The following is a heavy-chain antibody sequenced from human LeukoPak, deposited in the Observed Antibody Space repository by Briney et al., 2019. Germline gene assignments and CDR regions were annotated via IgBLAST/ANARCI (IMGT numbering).Heavy chain of an antibody. CDR1: GFTFSSYA. V-gene: IGHV3-23*01. J-gene: IGHJ6*04. CDR3: AELGITMIGGV. Sequence: GGSLRLSCAASGFTFSSYAMSWVRQAPGKGLEWVSATSGTSGRTYYADSVKGRFTISRDNAKNSLYLQMNSLRAEDTAVYYCAELGITMIGGVWGKGTTVTISS. CDR2: TSGTSGRT. D-gene: IGHD3-10*02.